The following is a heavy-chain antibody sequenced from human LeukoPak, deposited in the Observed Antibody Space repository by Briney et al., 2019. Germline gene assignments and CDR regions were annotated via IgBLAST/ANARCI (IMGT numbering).Heavy chain of an antibody. CDR1: GGSISSYY. V-gene: IGHV4-59*08. Sequence: PSETLSLTCTVSGGSISSYYWSWIRQTPGKGLEWIGYIYYSGSTNYNPSLKSRVTISVDTSKNQFSLKLSSVTAADTAVYYCAREYCSGGSCHPGVFDPWGQGTLVTVSS. D-gene: IGHD2-15*01. CDR2: IYYSGST. J-gene: IGHJ5*02. CDR3: AREYCSGGSCHPGVFDP.